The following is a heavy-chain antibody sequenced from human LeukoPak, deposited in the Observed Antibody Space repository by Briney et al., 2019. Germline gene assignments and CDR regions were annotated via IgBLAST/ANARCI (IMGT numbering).Heavy chain of an antibody. CDR3: ARGRGTTMVRGVITNYFDL. V-gene: IGHV1-2*02. CDR2: IDPNSGGT. CDR1: GYXFTAHY. D-gene: IGHD3-10*01. Sequence: ASVTVSCMASGYXFTAHYMHWVRQAPGQGLEWMGWIDPNSGGTNYAQKFLGSVTMTGDTSINTAFMELSRLRSDDTAIYYCARGRGTTMVRGVITNYFDLWGRGSLVTVSS. J-gene: IGHJ2*01.